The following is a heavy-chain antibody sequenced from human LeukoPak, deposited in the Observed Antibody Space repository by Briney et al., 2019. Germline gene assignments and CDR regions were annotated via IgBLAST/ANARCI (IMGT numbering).Heavy chain of an antibody. CDR3: ARSGYYAGLDY. CDR1: GFTFSSYA. Sequence: GGSLRLSCAASGFTFSSYAMSRVRQAPGKGLEWVSTISGRGGNSYYADSVKGRFTISRDNAKNTLFLQMNSLRAEDTAVYYCARSGYYAGLDYWGQGTLVTVSS. CDR2: ISGRGGNS. V-gene: IGHV3-23*01. D-gene: IGHD3-22*01. J-gene: IGHJ4*02.